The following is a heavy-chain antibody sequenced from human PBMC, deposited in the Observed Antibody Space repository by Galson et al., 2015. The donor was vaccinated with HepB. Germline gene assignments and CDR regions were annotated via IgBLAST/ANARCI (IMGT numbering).Heavy chain of an antibody. CDR1: GFTFSSYA. CDR2: ISYDGSNK. J-gene: IGHJ6*02. V-gene: IGHV3-30*04. CDR3: ARDDALGGGKPPWYYYGMDV. Sequence: SLRLSCAASGFTFSSYAMHWVRQAPGKGLEWVAVISYDGSNKYYADSVKGRFTISRDNSKNTLYLQMNSLRAEDTAVYYCARDDALGGGKPPWYYYGMDVWGQGTTVTVSS. D-gene: IGHD3-10*01.